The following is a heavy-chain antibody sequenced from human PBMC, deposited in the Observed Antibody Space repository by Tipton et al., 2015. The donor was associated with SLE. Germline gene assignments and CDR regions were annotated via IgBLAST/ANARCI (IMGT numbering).Heavy chain of an antibody. V-gene: IGHV3-74*01. Sequence: SLRLSCAASGFTFSSYWMHWVRQAPGKGPVWVSRINSDGSSTSYADSVKGRFTISRDNAKNTLYPQMNSLRAEDTAVYYCAKDPGYGSFGWGQGTLVTVSS. CDR3: AKDPGYGSFG. D-gene: IGHD3-10*01. J-gene: IGHJ4*02. CDR1: GFTFSSYW. CDR2: INSDGSST.